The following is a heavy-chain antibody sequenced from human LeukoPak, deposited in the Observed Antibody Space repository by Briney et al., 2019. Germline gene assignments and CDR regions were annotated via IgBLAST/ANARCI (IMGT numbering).Heavy chain of an antibody. CDR3: AKDPSEDYGDYVVWFDP. CDR1: GFTFSSSA. J-gene: IGHJ5*02. Sequence: PGGSLRLSCAASGFTFSSSAMSWVRQAPGKGLEWVSAISGSGGSTYYADSVKGRFTISRDNSKNTLYLQMNSLRAEDTAVYYCAKDPSEDYGDYVVWFDPWGQGTLVTVSS. D-gene: IGHD4-17*01. CDR2: ISGSGGST. V-gene: IGHV3-23*01.